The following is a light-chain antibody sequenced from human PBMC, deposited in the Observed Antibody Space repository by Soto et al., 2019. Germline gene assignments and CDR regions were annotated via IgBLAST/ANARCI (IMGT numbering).Light chain of an antibody. Sequence: QSALTQPASVSGSPGQSIAISCTGTSSDVGGYDYVSWYQQHPGKAPKVLIYEVTNRPSGVSDRFSGSKSGNTASLTISGLQAEDEDDYYCSSFTSSHTWVFGGGTKLTVL. V-gene: IGLV2-14*01. CDR2: EVT. CDR1: SSDVGGYDY. J-gene: IGLJ3*02. CDR3: SSFTSSHTWV.